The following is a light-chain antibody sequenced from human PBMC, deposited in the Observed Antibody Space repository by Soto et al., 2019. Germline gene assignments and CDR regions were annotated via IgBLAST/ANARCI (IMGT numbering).Light chain of an antibody. CDR3: QHVNRLPST. J-gene: IGKJ4*01. Sequence: DIQMTPSPSSVSASVGDRVSSTSRASQHISNWLAWYQQKPGRAPKLLSYTGSSLQSRVPSRFSGAGSGNSNTRTISGLEAAEVAPYCRQHVNRLPSTCGGGIKVESK. V-gene: IGKV1-12*02. CDR1: QHISNW. CDR2: TGS.